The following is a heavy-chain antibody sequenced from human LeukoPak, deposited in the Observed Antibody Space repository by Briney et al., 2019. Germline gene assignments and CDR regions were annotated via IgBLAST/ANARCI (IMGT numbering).Heavy chain of an antibody. CDR1: GFTFRSYA. J-gene: IGHJ4*02. D-gene: IGHD1-1*01. V-gene: IGHV3-64D*09. Sequence: GGSLRLSCSASGFTFRSYAVQWVRQAPGKGLEYVSAISSNGGSTYYADSVKGRFTISRDNSKNTLYLQMSSLRAEDTAGYYCVKPTTGTTYYFGYWGQGTLVTVSS. CDR3: VKPTTGTTYYFGY. CDR2: ISSNGGST.